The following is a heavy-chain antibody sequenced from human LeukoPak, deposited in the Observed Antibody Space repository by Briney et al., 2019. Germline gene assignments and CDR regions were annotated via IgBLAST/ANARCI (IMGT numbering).Heavy chain of an antibody. CDR1: GFTFIRNV. Sequence: PGGALRLSCAASGFTFIRNVITWVRQAPRGGLEGVSSITGSEDTTHYVHSLKGPFTLSRDHSKKTVHLQLNNLRAPDTAMYYCAKGPQLYSGYHPDYWGQGTLVSVSS. D-gene: IGHD5-12*01. J-gene: IGHJ4*02. CDR3: AKGPQLYSGYHPDY. V-gene: IGHV3-23*01. CDR2: ITGSEDTT.